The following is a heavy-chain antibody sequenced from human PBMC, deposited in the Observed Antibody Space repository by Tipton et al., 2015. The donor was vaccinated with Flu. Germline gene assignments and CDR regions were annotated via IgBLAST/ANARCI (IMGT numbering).Heavy chain of an antibody. CDR2: IYSSGST. J-gene: IGHJ4*02. V-gene: IGHV4-4*07. CDR3: ARGSGSGTHVMFDY. CDR1: GGSLSSFY. D-gene: IGHD3-10*01. Sequence: TLSLTCTVSGGSLSSFYWTWIRQPAGKGLGYIGRIYSSGSTNYNPSFKSRVSMSVDTSKTQFSLDLSSVTAADTAMYYCARGSGSGTHVMFDYWGQGTLVTVSS.